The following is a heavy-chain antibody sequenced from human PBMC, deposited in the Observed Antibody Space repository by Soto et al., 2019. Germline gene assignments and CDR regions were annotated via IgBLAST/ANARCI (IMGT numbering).Heavy chain of an antibody. J-gene: IGHJ6*02. CDR2: INHSGST. D-gene: IGHD4-4*01. Sequence: PSETLSLTCAVYGGSFSGYYWSWIRQPPGKGLEWIGEINHSGSTNYNPSLKSRVTISVDTSKNQISLSLRSATAADTAAYYCARGRKEWADYSLTFDYYGLDVWGQGTLVTVSS. CDR3: ARGRKEWADYSLTFDYYGLDV. V-gene: IGHV4-34*01. CDR1: GGSFSGYY.